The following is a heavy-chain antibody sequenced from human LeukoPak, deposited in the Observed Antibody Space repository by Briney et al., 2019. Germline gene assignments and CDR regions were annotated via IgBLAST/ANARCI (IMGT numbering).Heavy chain of an antibody. J-gene: IGHJ1*01. CDR1: GGTFSSYA. CDR2: IIPIFGTA. CDR3: ARGLPYYYDSTSDDLTDRYFLH. Sequence: SVKVSCKASGGTFSSYAISWVRQTPGQGLEWMGGIIPIFGTANYAQKFQGRVTITADESTGTAYMELSSLRSEDTAVYYCARGLPYYYDSTSDDLTDRYFLHWGQCTLVTVSS. D-gene: IGHD3-22*01. V-gene: IGHV1-69*01.